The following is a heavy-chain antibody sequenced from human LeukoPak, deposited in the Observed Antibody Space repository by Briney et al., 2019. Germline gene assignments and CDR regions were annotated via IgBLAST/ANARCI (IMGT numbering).Heavy chain of an antibody. V-gene: IGHV4-59*12. J-gene: IGHJ4*02. CDR2: IYYRVTS. CDR3: ASGTWGFYDTTVGVY. D-gene: IGHD3-22*01. Sequence: SETLSLTCTVSGDSISTYYWSWIRQPPGKGLEWIGYIYYRVTSDYNPSLKSRVTMSVDMSTRQISLKLSSVTAADTAVFYCASGTWGFYDTTVGVYWGQGTLVTVSS. CDR1: GDSISTYY.